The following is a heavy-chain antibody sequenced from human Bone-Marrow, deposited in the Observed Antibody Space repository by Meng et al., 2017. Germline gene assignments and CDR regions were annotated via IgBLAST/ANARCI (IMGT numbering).Heavy chain of an antibody. V-gene: IGHV3-30*01. CDR2: ISYDGSNK. D-gene: IGHD6-19*01. J-gene: IGHJ4*02. Sequence: QGPLLGAGVGGVLHGRYLILSCAASGFTFSSDATHWVREAPGKGLEWVEVISYDGSNKYYADSVKGRFTISRDNSKNTLYLQMNSLRAEDTAVYYCARAYGSGWYGYWGQGTLVTVSS. CDR3: ARAYGSGWYGY. CDR1: GFTFSSDA.